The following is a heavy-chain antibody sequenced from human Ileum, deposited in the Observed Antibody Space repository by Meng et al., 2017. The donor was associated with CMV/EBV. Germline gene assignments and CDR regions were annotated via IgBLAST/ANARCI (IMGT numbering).Heavy chain of an antibody. CDR3: TKYCGGDCYRGND. CDR2: LSSDGSYI. Sequence: AASGVTFSSFGMHWVRQAPGKGLEWVAGLSSDGSYIRYADSVRGRFTISRDNSKSTLYLQMNSLRTEDTAVYYSTKYCGGDCYRGNDWGQGTLVTVSS. J-gene: IGHJ4*02. CDR1: GVTFSSFG. D-gene: IGHD2-21*02. V-gene: IGHV3-30*18.